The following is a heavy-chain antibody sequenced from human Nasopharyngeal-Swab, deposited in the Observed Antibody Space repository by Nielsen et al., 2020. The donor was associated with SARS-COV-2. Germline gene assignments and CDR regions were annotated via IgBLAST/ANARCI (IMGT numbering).Heavy chain of an antibody. CDR3: ARVLPFRITGTSGMDV. D-gene: IGHD1-7*01. Sequence: WVRQAPGQGLEWMGIINPTGGSTSYAQKFEGRVTMTRATSTSTVYMELNSLRSEDTAVYYCARVLPFRITGTSGMDVWGQGTTVTVSS. V-gene: IGHV1-46*01. J-gene: IGHJ6*02. CDR2: INPTGGST.